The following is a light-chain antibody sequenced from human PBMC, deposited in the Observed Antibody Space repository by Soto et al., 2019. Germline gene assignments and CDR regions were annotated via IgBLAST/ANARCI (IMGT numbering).Light chain of an antibody. CDR1: QSVSNN. J-gene: IGKJ2*01. CDR3: QQRSNWPPYT. V-gene: IGKV3-15*01. Sequence: ILMTQSPATLSVSPGERATLSCRASQSVSNNLAWYQQKPGQAPRFLIYDASTRATGIPARFSGSGSGTEFTLTISGLQSEDFAVYYCQQRSNWPPYTFGQGTKLEIK. CDR2: DAS.